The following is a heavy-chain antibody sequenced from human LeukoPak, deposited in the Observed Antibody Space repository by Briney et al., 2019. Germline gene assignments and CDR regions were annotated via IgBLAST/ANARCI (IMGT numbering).Heavy chain of an antibody. D-gene: IGHD2-15*01. V-gene: IGHV3-7*01. CDR1: GFTFSSYW. Sequence: GGSLRLSCAASGFTFSSYWMSWARQAPGKGLEWVANIKQDGSEKYYVDSVKGRFTISRDNAKNSLYLQMNSLRAEDTAVYYSARAPWGVADSYYFDYWGQGTLVTVSS. CDR2: IKQDGSEK. CDR3: ARAPWGVADSYYFDY. J-gene: IGHJ4*02.